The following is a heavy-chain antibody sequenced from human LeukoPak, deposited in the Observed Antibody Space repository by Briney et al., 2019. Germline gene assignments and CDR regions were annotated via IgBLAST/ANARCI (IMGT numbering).Heavy chain of an antibody. D-gene: IGHD3-10*01. J-gene: IGHJ4*02. V-gene: IGHV3-33*01. CDR2: IWYDGSNK. CDR1: GFTFSSYG. CDR3: ARDEIYYGSGSLGVDY. Sequence: GGSLRLSCAASGFTFSSYGMHRVRQAPGKGLEWVAVIWYDGSNKYYADSVKGRFTISRDNSKNTLYLQMNSLRAEDTAVYYCARDEIYYGSGSLGVDYWGQGTLVTVSS.